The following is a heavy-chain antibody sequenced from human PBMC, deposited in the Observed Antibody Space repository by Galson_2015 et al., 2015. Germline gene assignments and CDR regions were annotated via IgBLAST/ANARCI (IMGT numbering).Heavy chain of an antibody. CDR3: ARGYYYYYYKDV. CDR2: IWYDGSNK. J-gene: IGHJ6*03. CDR1: GFTFRSYG. V-gene: IGHV3-33*01. Sequence: SLRLSCAASGFTFRSYGMHWVRQAPGKGLEWVAVIWYDGSNKYYADSVKGRFIISRDNSKNTLYLQMNSLTAEDTAVYYCARGYYYYYYKDVWGKGTTVTVSS.